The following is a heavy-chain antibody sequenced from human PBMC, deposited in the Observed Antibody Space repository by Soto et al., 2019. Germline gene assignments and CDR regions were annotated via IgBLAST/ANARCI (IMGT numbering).Heavy chain of an antibody. CDR3: ARYPSKSSGNYISFDV. V-gene: IGHV1-18*04. CDR1: GYTFTRHG. Sequence: ASVKVSCKASGYTFTRHGISWVRQAPGQGLERMGRISGYNGDTKYAPKFQGRVTMTRDTSTSTAYMELRSMTSDDTSVYFCARYPSKSSGNYISFDVWGQGALVTVSS. CDR2: ISGYNGDT. D-gene: IGHD3-22*01. J-gene: IGHJ4*01.